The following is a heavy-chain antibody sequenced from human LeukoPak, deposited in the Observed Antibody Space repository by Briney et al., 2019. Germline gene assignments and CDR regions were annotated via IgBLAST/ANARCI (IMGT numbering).Heavy chain of an antibody. J-gene: IGHJ4*02. Sequence: GGSLRLSCAASGFTFTSYSMNWVRQAPGKGLEWVSTISGGGGSTYYADSVKGRFTISRDNSKNTLYLQVNSRRAEDTAVYYCAKGGKWDVTPFDYWGQGTLVTVSS. CDR3: AKGGKWDVTPFDY. D-gene: IGHD1-26*01. V-gene: IGHV3-23*01. CDR1: GFTFTSYS. CDR2: ISGGGGST.